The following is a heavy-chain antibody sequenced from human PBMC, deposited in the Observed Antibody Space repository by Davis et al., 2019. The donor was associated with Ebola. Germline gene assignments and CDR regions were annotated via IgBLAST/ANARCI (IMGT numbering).Heavy chain of an antibody. J-gene: IGHJ4*02. CDR3: ARGTVTTFDY. CDR2: ISSSSTI. D-gene: IGHD4-11*01. Sequence: GESLKISCAASGFTFSSYSMNWVRQAPGKGLEWVSYISSSSTIYYADSVKGRFTISRDNAKNSLYLQMNSLRDEDTAVYYCARGTVTTFDYWGQGTLVTVSS. CDR1: GFTFSSYS. V-gene: IGHV3-48*02.